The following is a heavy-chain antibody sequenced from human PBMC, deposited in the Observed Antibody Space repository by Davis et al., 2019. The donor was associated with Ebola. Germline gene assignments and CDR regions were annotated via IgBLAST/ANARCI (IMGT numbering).Heavy chain of an antibody. CDR1: AGSFSGYY. D-gene: IGHD5-18*01. Sequence: PSETLSLTCAVYAGSFSGYYWSWIRQPPGKGLEWIGEINHSGSTKFNPSLKSRVTISVDTSQNQFSLKLNSVTAADTALYYCARDGYSYEGYFDYWGQGTLVTVSS. CDR2: INHSGST. CDR3: ARDGYSYEGYFDY. V-gene: IGHV4-34*01. J-gene: IGHJ4*02.